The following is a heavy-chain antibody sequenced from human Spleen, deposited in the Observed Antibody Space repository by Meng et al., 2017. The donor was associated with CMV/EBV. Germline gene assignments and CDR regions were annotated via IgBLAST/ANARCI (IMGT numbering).Heavy chain of an antibody. D-gene: IGHD3-10*01. CDR2: INHSEGT. Sequence: GYYWSWIRQPPGKGLEWIGEINHSEGTSYRPSLQSRVTISLDTSKKYFSLRLNAVTAADTALYYCARVSGTRRWFGEPPRPHYFFDLWGQGVLVTVSS. CDR3: ARVSGTRRWFGEPPRPHYFFDL. J-gene: IGHJ4*02. V-gene: IGHV4-34*01. CDR1: GYY.